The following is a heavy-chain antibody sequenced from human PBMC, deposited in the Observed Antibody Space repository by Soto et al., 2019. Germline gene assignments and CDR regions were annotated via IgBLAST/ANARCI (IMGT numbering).Heavy chain of an antibody. Sequence: GGSLRLSCAASGFTFSSYAMSWVRQAPGKGLEWVSAISGSGGSTYYADSVKGRFTISRDNSKNTLYLQMNSLRAEDTAVYYCAKSEFTQFETDIVVVPAAYDYWGQGTLVTVSS. CDR3: AKSEFTQFETDIVVVPAAYDY. D-gene: IGHD2-2*01. CDR1: GFTFSSYA. V-gene: IGHV3-23*01. J-gene: IGHJ4*02. CDR2: ISGSGGST.